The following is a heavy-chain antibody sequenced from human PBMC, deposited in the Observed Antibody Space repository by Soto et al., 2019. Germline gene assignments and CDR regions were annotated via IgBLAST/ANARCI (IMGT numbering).Heavy chain of an antibody. J-gene: IGHJ6*02. CDR1: GGTFSSYA. V-gene: IGHV1-69*13. D-gene: IGHD3-10*01. Sequence: SVKVSCKASGGTFSSYAISWVRQSPGQGLEWMGGIIPIFGTANYAQKFQGRVTITADESTSTAYMELSSLRSEDTAVYYCASITMVRGVPDYYYGMDVWGQGTTVTVSS. CDR3: ASITMVRGVPDYYYGMDV. CDR2: IIPIFGTA.